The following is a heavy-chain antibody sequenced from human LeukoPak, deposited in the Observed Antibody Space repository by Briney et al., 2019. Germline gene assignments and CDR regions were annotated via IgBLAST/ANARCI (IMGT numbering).Heavy chain of an antibody. J-gene: IGHJ5*02. D-gene: IGHD6-13*01. CDR3: ARGFDSRSWPPYRWFDP. CDR1: GGSISSYY. CDR2: IYYSGST. V-gene: IGHV4-59*01. Sequence: SETLSLTCTVSGGSISSYYWSWIRQPPGKGLEWIGYIYYSGSTNYNPSLKSRVTISVDTSKNQFSLKLSSVTAADTAVYYCARGFDSRSWPPYRWFDPWGQGTLVTVSS.